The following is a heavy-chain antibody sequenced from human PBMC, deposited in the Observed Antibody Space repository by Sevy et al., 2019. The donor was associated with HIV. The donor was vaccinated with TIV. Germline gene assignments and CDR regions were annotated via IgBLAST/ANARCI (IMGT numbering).Heavy chain of an antibody. CDR1: GFTFSSYG. J-gene: IGHJ6*02. Sequence: GGSLRLSCAASGFTFSSYGMHWVRQAPGKGLEWVAFIRYDGSNKYYADSVKGRFTISRDNSKNTLYLQMNSLRAEDTAVYYCEKDSIYPAYYYGMDVWGQGTTVTVSS. CDR3: EKDSIYPAYYYGMDV. V-gene: IGHV3-30*02. CDR2: IRYDGSNK.